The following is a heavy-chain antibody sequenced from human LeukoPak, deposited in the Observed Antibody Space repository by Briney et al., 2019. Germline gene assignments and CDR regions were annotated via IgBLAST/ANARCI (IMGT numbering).Heavy chain of an antibody. CDR1: GGSISSYY. Sequence: SETLSLTCTVSGGSISSYYWSWIRQPPGKGLEWIGYIYYSGSTNYNPSLKSRVTISVDTSKNQFSLKLSSVTAADTAVYYCARDVKDGYSTYYFDYWGQGTLVTVSS. D-gene: IGHD5-24*01. CDR2: IYYSGST. CDR3: ARDVKDGYSTYYFDY. V-gene: IGHV4-59*01. J-gene: IGHJ4*02.